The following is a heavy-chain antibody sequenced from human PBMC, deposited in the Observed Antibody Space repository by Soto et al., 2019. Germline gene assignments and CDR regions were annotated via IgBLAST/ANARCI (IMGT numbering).Heavy chain of an antibody. J-gene: IGHJ5*01. CDR3: AKDRAYYDSSGYLQLDS. CDR2: ISGSGGST. V-gene: IGHV3-23*01. Sequence: GGSLRLSCAASGFTFSSYAMSWVRQAPGKGLEWVSAISGSGGSTYYADSVKGRFTISRDNSKNTLYLQMNSLRAEDTAVYYCAKDRAYYDSSGYLQLDSWGQGTLVTVSS. CDR1: GFTFSSYA. D-gene: IGHD3-22*01.